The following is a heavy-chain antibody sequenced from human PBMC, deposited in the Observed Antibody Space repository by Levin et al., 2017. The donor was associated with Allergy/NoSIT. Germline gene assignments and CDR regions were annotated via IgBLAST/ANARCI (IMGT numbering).Heavy chain of an antibody. V-gene: IGHV4-39*01. D-gene: IGHD3-10*01. Sequence: SQTLSLTCTVSGGSISSSSYYWGWIRQPPGKGLEWIGSIYYSGSTYYNPSLKSRVTISVDTSKNQFSLKLSSVTAADTAVYYCARHWQKVLLWFRESTAFDIWGQGTMVTVSS. CDR2: IYYSGST. J-gene: IGHJ3*02. CDR1: GGSISSSSYY. CDR3: ARHWQKVLLWFRESTAFDI.